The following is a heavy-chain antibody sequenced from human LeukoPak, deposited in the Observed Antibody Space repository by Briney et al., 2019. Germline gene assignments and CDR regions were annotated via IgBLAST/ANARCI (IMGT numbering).Heavy chain of an antibody. Sequence: SETLSLTCTVSGGSISSHYWSWIRQPPGKGLEWIGYIYYSGSTNYNPSLKSRVTISVDTSKNQFSLKLSSVTAADTAVYYCARGGDYVPYYFDYWDQGTLVTVSS. V-gene: IGHV4-59*11. D-gene: IGHD4-17*01. CDR1: GGSISSHY. CDR3: ARGGDYVPYYFDY. J-gene: IGHJ4*02. CDR2: IYYSGST.